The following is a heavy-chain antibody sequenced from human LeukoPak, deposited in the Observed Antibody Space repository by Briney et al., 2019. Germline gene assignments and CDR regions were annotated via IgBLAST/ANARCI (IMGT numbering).Heavy chain of an antibody. Sequence: GGSLRLSCAASGFTFSSYAMSWVRQAPGKGLEWVSAISGSGGSTYYADSVKGRFTISRDNSKNTLYLQMNRLRAEDTAVYYCAKVSGGMVRGVIDYWGQGTLVTVSS. CDR1: GFTFSSYA. CDR2: ISGSGGST. V-gene: IGHV3-23*01. D-gene: IGHD3-10*01. J-gene: IGHJ4*02. CDR3: AKVSGGMVRGVIDY.